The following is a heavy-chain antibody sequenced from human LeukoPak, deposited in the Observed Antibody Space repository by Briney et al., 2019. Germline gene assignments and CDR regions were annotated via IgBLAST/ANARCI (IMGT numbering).Heavy chain of an antibody. Sequence: SETLSLTCTVSGGSINSYYWSWIRQPAGKGLEWIGRIYTSGSTNYNPSLKSRVTMSVDTSKNQFSLKLSSVTAADTAVYYCARAHYDFWSGYATPGENYYMDVWGKGTTVTVSS. J-gene: IGHJ6*03. V-gene: IGHV4-4*07. D-gene: IGHD3-3*01. CDR1: GGSINSYY. CDR2: IYTSGST. CDR3: ARAHYDFWSGYATPGENYYMDV.